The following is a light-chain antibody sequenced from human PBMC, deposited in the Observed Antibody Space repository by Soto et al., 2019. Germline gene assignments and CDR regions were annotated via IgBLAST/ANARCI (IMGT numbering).Light chain of an antibody. J-gene: IGLJ3*02. CDR1: SSNIGTIT. V-gene: IGLV1-44*01. CDR2: GDN. CDR3: ALWDDSLHNWV. Sequence: QSVLAQPPSASGTPGQRVTISCSGSSSNIGTITVNWYQHLPGTAPKLLIYGDNQRPSGVPDRFSGSKSGTSASPAINGLQSEDEADYYCALWDDSLHNWVFGGGTKVTVL.